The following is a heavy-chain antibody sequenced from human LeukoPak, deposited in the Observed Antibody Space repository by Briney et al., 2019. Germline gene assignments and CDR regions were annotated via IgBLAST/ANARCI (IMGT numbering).Heavy chain of an antibody. D-gene: IGHD3-10*02. V-gene: IGHV3-21*01. CDR3: AELGITMIGGV. CDR1: GFTFSSYS. CDR2: ITSSGNYM. Sequence: PGGSLRLSCTASGFTFSSYSMNWVRQAPGKGLEWVSAITSSGNYMYYADSVKGRFTISRDNAKNSLYLQMNSLRAEDTAVYYCAELGITMIGGVWGKGTTVTISS. J-gene: IGHJ6*04.